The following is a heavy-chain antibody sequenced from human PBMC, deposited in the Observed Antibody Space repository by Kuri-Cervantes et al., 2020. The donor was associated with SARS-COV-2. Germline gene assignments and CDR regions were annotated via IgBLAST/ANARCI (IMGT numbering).Heavy chain of an antibody. CDR3: ARSRFGDYLDAFDI. CDR2: IIPIFGTA. D-gene: IGHD3-10*01. J-gene: IGHJ3*02. V-gene: IGHV1-69*05. CDR1: GYTFSSYA. Sequence: PVNFSCNASGYTFSSYAISWVRQAPGQGLEWMGGIIPIFGTANYAQKFQGRVTITTDESTSTAYMELSSLRSEDTAVYYCARSRFGDYLDAFDIWRQGTMVTVSS.